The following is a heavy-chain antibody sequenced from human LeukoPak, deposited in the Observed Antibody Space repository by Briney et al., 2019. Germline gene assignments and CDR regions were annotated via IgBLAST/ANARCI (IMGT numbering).Heavy chain of an antibody. CDR3: ARDPEYCSSTSCFG. CDR1: GFTFSDYY. CDR2: ISSSGSTI. Sequence: PGGSLRLSCAASGFTFSDYYMSWIRQAPGKGLEWVSYISSSGSTIYYADSVKGRFTISRDNAKNSLYLQMNSLRAEDTAVYYCARDPEYCSSTSCFGWGQGTLVTVSS. V-gene: IGHV3-11*04. D-gene: IGHD2-2*01. J-gene: IGHJ4*02.